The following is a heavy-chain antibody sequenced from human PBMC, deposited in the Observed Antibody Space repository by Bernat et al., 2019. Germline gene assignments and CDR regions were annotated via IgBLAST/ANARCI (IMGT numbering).Heavy chain of an antibody. CDR3: TRSGALAEQTFDY. V-gene: IGHV3-73*01. J-gene: IGHJ4*02. D-gene: IGHD3-10*01. CDR1: GLTFSDST. CDR2: VRTKANGFAT. Sequence: EVQLAESGGGLVQPGGSLKLSCAASGLTFSDSTMQWVRQASGKGLEWVGRVRTKANGFATSYAASVKGRFTISRDDSKNTAYLQMNSLKIEDTAVYYCTRSGALAEQTFDYWGQGTLVTVSS.